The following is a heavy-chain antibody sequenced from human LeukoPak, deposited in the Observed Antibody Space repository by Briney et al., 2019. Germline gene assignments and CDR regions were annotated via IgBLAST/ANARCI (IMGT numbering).Heavy chain of an antibody. CDR3: AKLITMIVGV. CDR1: GFTFSSYA. V-gene: IGHV3-23*01. J-gene: IGHJ4*02. CDR2: ISGNGGST. D-gene: IGHD3-22*01. Sequence: GGSLRLSCAASGFTFSSYAMSWVRQAPGKGLEWASAISGNGGSTYYADSVKGRFTISRDNSKNTLYLQMNSLRAEDTAVYYCAKLITMIVGVWGQGTLVTVSS.